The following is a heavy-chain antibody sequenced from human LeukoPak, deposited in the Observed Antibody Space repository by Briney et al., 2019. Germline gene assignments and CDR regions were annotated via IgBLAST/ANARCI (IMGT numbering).Heavy chain of an antibody. J-gene: IGHJ6*02. CDR3: ARAHSTVQYYGMDV. Sequence: GGSLRLSCAASGFTFSSYGMHWVRQAPGKGLEWVAVIWYDGSNKYYADSVRGRFTISRDNSKNTLDLQMNSLRVEDTGVYYCARAHSTVQYYGMDVWGQGTTVTVSS. V-gene: IGHV3-33*01. CDR1: GFTFSSYG. D-gene: IGHD5-18*01. CDR2: IWYDGSNK.